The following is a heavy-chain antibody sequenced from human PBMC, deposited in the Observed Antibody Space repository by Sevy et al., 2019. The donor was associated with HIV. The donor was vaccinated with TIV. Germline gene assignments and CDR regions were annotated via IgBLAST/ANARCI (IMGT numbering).Heavy chain of an antibody. CDR2: ISYNRRNQ. V-gene: IGHV3-30*04. J-gene: IGHJ4*02. CDR3: ARFVGYCSGGRCSIIDF. CDR1: GFSLSDHA. D-gene: IGHD2-15*01. Sequence: GGSLRLSCAASGFSLSDHAVSRVRQTPRKGLEWLAVISYNRRNQYYADSVKGRFTISKDDSKNTLYLQLNSLRAEDTAVYYCARFVGYCSGGRCSIIDFWGQGTLVTVSS.